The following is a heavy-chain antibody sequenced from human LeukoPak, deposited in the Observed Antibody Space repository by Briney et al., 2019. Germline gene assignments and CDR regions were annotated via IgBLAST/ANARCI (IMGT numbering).Heavy chain of an antibody. CDR1: GYSFPTYW. V-gene: IGHV5-51*01. CDR2: IYPGDSDT. Sequence: GESLKISCRGSGYSFPTYWIGWVRQMPGKGLEWMGIIYPGDSDTRYSPSFQGQVTISADRSISTAYLQWSSLQASDTAMYYCARPTVVAAFDAFDIWGQGTMVTVSS. J-gene: IGHJ3*02. CDR3: ARPTVVAAFDAFDI. D-gene: IGHD2-15*01.